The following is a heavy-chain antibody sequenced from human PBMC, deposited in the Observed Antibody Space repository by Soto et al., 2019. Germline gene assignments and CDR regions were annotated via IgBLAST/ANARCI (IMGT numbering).Heavy chain of an antibody. CDR2: ISYDGSNK. Sequence: GESLKISCAASGFTFSSYAMHWVRQAPGKGLEWVAVISYDGSNKYYADSVKGRFTISRDNSKNTLYLQMNSLRAEDTAVYYCASARPSNYAGNINYYYYYGMDVWGQGTTVTVSS. CDR1: GFTFSSYA. J-gene: IGHJ6*02. CDR3: ASARPSNYAGNINYYYYYGMDV. D-gene: IGHD4-4*01. V-gene: IGHV3-30-3*01.